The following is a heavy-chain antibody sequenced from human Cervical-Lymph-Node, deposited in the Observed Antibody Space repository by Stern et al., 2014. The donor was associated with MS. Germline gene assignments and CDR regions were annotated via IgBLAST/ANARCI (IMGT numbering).Heavy chain of an antibody. CDR1: GFTFSTST. CDR2: ISSTSNYI. D-gene: IGHD3-10*02. Sequence: EVQLVESGGGLVKPGGSLRLSCAASGFTFSTSTMNWVRQAPGKGLEWVSSISSTSNYIYYADSVKGRFSISRDNAKDSLYLQMNSLRAEDTGVYYCGTVLEFWGQGTLVTVSS. J-gene: IGHJ4*02. CDR3: GTVLEF. V-gene: IGHV3-21*01.